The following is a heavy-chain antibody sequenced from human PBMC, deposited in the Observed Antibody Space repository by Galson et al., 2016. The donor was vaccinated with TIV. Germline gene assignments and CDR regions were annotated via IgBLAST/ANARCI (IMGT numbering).Heavy chain of an antibody. Sequence: SLRLSCAASGFSVSSNYMTWVRQAPGKGLECVSVIYSGGNTYYADSVEGRFTISRDNSKSSLYLQMNSLRAEDTAVYYCASTVTGTRYYGMDVWGQGTMVTVSS. CDR3: ASTVTGTRYYGMDV. CDR1: GFSVSSNY. V-gene: IGHV3-53*01. CDR2: IYSGGNT. J-gene: IGHJ6*02. D-gene: IGHD1-20*01.